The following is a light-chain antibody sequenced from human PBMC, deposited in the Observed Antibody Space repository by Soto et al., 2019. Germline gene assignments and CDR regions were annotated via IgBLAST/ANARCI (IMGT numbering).Light chain of an antibody. CDR1: QGISNY. V-gene: IGKV1-27*01. J-gene: IGKJ1*01. Sequence: SVSASVGDRVTITCRASQGISNYVAWYQQKPGKVPKLLIYAASTLQSGVPSRFSGSGSGTDFTLSISSLQPEDVGTFYCQKYHSAPPTFGHGTKVDIK. CDR3: QKYHSAPPT. CDR2: AAS.